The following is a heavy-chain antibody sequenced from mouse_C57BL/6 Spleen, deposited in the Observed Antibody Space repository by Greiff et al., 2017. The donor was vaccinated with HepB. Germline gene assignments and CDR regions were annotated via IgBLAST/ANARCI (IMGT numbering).Heavy chain of an antibody. CDR1: GFTFSSYT. CDR2: ISGGGGNT. D-gene: IGHD2-4*01. J-gene: IGHJ4*01. Sequence: DVHLVESGGGLVKPGGSLKLSCAASGFTFSSYTMSWVRQTPEKRLEWVATISGGGGNTYYPDSVKGRFTISRDNAKNTLYLQMSSLRSEDTALSYCARHGYYDYGYAMDYWGQGTSVTVSS. V-gene: IGHV5-9*01. CDR3: ARHGYYDYGYAMDY.